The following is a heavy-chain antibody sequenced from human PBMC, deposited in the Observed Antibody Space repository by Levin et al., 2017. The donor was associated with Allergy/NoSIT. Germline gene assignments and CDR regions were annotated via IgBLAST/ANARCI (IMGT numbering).Heavy chain of an antibody. J-gene: IGHJ5*02. D-gene: IGHD3-16*01. Sequence: SETLSLTCTVSDGSISSYYWSWIRQPPGKGLEWIGYIFYTGSTNYNPSLKSRVTISVDKSKNQVSLNLSSVTAADTAGYYCARSDYNVGLELRFDPWGQGTLVTVSS. CDR1: DGSISSYY. CDR2: IFYTGST. CDR3: ARSDYNVGLELRFDP. V-gene: IGHV4-59*01.